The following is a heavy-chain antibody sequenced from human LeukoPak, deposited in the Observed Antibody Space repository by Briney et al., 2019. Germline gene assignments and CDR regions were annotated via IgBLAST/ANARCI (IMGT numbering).Heavy chain of an antibody. CDR2: ISSSSSYI. V-gene: IGHV3-21*04. Sequence: GGSLRLSCAASGFTFSSYSMNRVRQAPGKGLEWVSSISSSSSYIYYADSVKGRFTISRDNSENSLYLQMNSLRTEDTALYYCAKQARVSRRDFDYWGQGTLVTVSS. CDR3: AKQARVSRRDFDY. D-gene: IGHD6-6*01. J-gene: IGHJ4*02. CDR1: GFTFSSYS.